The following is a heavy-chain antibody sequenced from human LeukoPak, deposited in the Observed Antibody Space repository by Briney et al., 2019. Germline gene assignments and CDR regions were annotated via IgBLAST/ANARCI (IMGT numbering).Heavy chain of an antibody. CDR2: ISASGGTS. CDR1: GLTFSNDA. CDR3: ANAPPPEITMATGLNY. Sequence: GGSLRLSCAASGLTFSNDALSWVRQAPGKGLQWVSGISASGGTSYYADFAKGRFSISRDNSKSTLYLQMNSLRAEDTAVYYCANAPPPEITMATGLNYWGQGTLVTVSS. D-gene: IGHD3-10*01. V-gene: IGHV3-23*01. J-gene: IGHJ4*02.